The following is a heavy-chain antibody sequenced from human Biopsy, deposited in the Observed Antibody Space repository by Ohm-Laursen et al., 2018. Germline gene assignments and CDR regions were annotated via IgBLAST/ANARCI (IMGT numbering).Heavy chain of an antibody. CDR2: FAPENGKT. Sequence: ASVKASCKVSGYTLTELSMHWVRQAPGKGLEWMGGFAPENGKTVYAQNFQARASMTEDTSTDTDYMELRSLRSEDTAVYYCAADINVWNVNYWGQGTQVTVSS. CDR1: GYTLTELS. V-gene: IGHV1-24*01. D-gene: IGHD1-1*01. J-gene: IGHJ4*02. CDR3: AADINVWNVNY.